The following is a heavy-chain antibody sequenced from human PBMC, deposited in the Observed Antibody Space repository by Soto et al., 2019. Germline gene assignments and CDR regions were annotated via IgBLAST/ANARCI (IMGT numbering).Heavy chain of an antibody. CDR1: GGSISSYY. D-gene: IGHD3-10*01. J-gene: IGHJ5*01. CDR3: AGTIGDPARSVDS. CDR2: IFYSGST. Sequence: QVQLQESGPGLVKPSETLSLTCTVSGGSISSYYWRWIRQPPGKGLEWIGFIFYSGSTSYNPSLXXRXTISIDTTEYQFSLKLNSVTAADTAVYYCAGTIGDPARSVDSGGQGTLVAVSS. V-gene: IGHV4-59*01.